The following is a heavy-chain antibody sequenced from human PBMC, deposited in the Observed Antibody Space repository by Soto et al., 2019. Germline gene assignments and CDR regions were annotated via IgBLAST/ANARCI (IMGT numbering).Heavy chain of an antibody. CDR3: AKDDDSHYYYGMDV. CDR2: ISGSGGST. CDR1: GFTFSSYA. J-gene: IGHJ6*02. Sequence: GGSLRLSCAASGFTFSSYAMSWVRQAPGKGLEWVSAISGSGGSTYYADSVKGRFTISRDNSKNTLYLQMNSLRAEDTAVYYCAKDDDSHYYYGMDVWGQGTTVTVSS. D-gene: IGHD3-16*01. V-gene: IGHV3-23*01.